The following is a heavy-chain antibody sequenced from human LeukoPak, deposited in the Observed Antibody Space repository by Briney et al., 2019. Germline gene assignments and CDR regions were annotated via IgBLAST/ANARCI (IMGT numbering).Heavy chain of an antibody. V-gene: IGHV4-59*01. D-gene: IGHD3-10*01. CDR3: ARVGEATPLGSSLPFDY. Sequence: PSETLSLTCTVSGGSISSYYWSWTRQPPGKGLEWIGYIYYSGSTNYNPSLKSRVTISVDTSKNQFSLKLSSVTAADTAVYYCARVGEATPLGSSLPFDYWGQGTLVTVSS. J-gene: IGHJ4*02. CDR1: GGSISSYY. CDR2: IYYSGST.